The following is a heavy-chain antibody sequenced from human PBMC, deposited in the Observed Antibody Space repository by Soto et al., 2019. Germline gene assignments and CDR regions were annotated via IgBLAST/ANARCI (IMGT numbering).Heavy chain of an antibody. Sequence: PSETLSLTCRVSGDSISDTIYYWSWIRQPPGKGLEWIGEINHSGSTNYNPSLKSRVTISVDTSKNQFSLKLSSVTAADTAVYYCAVRLKRWLQLSDYWGQGTLVTVSS. J-gene: IGHJ4*02. CDR1: GDSISDTIYY. V-gene: IGHV4-34*01. CDR3: AVRLKRWLQLSDY. D-gene: IGHD5-12*01. CDR2: INHSGST.